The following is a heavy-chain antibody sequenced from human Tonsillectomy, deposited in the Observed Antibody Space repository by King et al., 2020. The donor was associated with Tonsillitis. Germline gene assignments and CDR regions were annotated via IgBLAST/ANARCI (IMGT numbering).Heavy chain of an antibody. CDR2: IYPGDSDT. CDR1: GYSFTSYW. V-gene: IGHV5-51*03. CDR3: ARLVGAAAAGTGFDY. Sequence: VQLVESGAEVKKPGESLKISCQGSGYSFTSYWIAWVRQMPGKGLEWMGIIYPGDSDTSYSPSFQGQVTISADKSINTAYLQWSSLKASDTAMYYCARLVGAAAAGTGFDYWGQGTLVTVSS. J-gene: IGHJ4*02. D-gene: IGHD6-13*01.